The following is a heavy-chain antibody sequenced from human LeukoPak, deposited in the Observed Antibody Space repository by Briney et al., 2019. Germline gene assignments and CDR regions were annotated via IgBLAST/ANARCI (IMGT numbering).Heavy chain of an antibody. Sequence: SVKVSCKASGFXFTTSAMQWVRQARGQRPEWIAWIVVGSGNTNYAQKFQDRVTITRDKSTGTAYMELSRLRSDDTAVYYCAAELEMATDAFDIWGQGTMVTVSS. D-gene: IGHD5-24*01. J-gene: IGHJ3*02. CDR2: IVVGSGNT. CDR1: GFXFTTSA. CDR3: AAELEMATDAFDI. V-gene: IGHV1-58*02.